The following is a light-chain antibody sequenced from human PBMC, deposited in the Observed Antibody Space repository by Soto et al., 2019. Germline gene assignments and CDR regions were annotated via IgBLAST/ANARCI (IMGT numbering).Light chain of an antibody. Sequence: EIVGTQSPGTLSLSPGERATLSCRASQSVSSSYLAWYQQKPGQAPRLLIYGASIRATGIPDMFSVSGSWPDFTLTISRLQPEDFAVYYCQQYGSSPSTFGPGTKVDIK. CDR3: QQYGSSPST. J-gene: IGKJ3*01. V-gene: IGKV3-20*01. CDR2: GAS. CDR1: QSVSSSY.